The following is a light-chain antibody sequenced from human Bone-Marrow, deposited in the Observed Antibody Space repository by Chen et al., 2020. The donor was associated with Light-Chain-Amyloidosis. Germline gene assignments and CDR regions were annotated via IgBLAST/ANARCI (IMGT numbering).Light chain of an antibody. Sequence: EIVLTQSPGTLSLSPGEGANLSCRASQTISSNYLTWYQQKFGQAPRLLIYGSSRRATGIPDRFTGSGSGTDFTLTINRLEPEDFAMYYCQQYGTSPLTFGAGTKVEIK. V-gene: IGKV3-20*01. CDR2: GSS. J-gene: IGKJ4*01. CDR1: QTISSNY. CDR3: QQYGTSPLT.